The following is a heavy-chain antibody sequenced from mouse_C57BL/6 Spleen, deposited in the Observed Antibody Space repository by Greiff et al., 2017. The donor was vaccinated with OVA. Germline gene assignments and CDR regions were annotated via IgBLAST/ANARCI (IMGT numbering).Heavy chain of an antibody. Sequence: VQLQQSGAELARPGASVKLSCKASGYTFTSYGISWVKQRTGQGLEWIGEIYPRSGNTYYNEKFKGKATLTADKSSSTAYMELRSLTSEDSAVYFCAYGYDVFMDCWGQGTSVTVAS. CDR1: GYTFTSYG. J-gene: IGHJ4*01. CDR2: IYPRSGNT. D-gene: IGHD2-2*01. CDR3: AYGYDVFMDC. V-gene: IGHV1-81*01.